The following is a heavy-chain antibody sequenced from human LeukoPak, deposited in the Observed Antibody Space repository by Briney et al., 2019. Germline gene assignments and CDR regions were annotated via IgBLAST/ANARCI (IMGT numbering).Heavy chain of an antibody. J-gene: IGHJ4*02. V-gene: IGHV3-23*01. Sequence: GGSLRLSCAASGFTFSSYAMSWVRQAPGKGLEWVLAISGSGGSTYYADSVKGRFTISRDNSKNKMYLQMNRLRAEDTAVYYCARDRYSYAEYYFDYWGQGTLVTVSS. CDR3: ARDRYSYAEYYFDY. CDR1: GFTFSSYA. D-gene: IGHD5-18*01. CDR2: ISGSGGST.